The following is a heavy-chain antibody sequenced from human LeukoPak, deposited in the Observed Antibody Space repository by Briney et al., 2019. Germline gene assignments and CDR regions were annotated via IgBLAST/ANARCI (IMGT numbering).Heavy chain of an antibody. V-gene: IGHV3-30-3*01. CDR1: GFTFSSYA. D-gene: IGHD3-22*01. CDR3: AKAHLMYYYDSVGFYGMDV. J-gene: IGHJ6*02. Sequence: GGSLRLSCAASGFTFSSYAMHWVRQAPGKGLEWVAVISYDGSNKYYADSVKGRFTISRDNSKNTLYLQMNSLRAEDTAVYYCAKAHLMYYYDSVGFYGMDVWGQGTTVTVSS. CDR2: ISYDGSNK.